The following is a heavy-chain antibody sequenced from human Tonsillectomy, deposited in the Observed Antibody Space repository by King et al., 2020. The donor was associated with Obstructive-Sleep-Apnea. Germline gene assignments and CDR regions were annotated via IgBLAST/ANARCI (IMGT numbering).Heavy chain of an antibody. V-gene: IGHV1-8*01. CDR3: ARGLDPDY. J-gene: IGHJ4*02. D-gene: IGHD1-1*01. CDR1: GYSLTTYD. CDR2: LNPTSGKT. Sequence: VQLVESGAEVKRPGASVKVSCKASGYSLTTYDVNWVRQAPGQGLEWMGWLNPTSGKTVYAQKFQGRVTMTRDISMDTAYIELRSLTSEDTAVYYCARGLDPDYWGQGTLITVSS.